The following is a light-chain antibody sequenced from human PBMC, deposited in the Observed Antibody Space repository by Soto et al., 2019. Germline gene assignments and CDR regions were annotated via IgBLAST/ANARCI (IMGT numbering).Light chain of an antibody. J-gene: IGKJ1*01. CDR3: QHYNSYGT. CDR1: QGISTW. Sequence: DIQMTQSPSTLSASVGDRVTITCRASQGISTWLAWYQQKPGKAPKLLFYAASTLQSGVPSRFSGSGSGTEFTLTISSLQPDDFATYYCQHYNSYGTFGQGTKVDIK. V-gene: IGKV1-5*01. CDR2: AAS.